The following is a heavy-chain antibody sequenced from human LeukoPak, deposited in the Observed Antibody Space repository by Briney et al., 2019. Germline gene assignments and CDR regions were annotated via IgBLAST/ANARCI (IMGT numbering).Heavy chain of an antibody. CDR3: ARGFGGSSTSYAYPFGY. CDR2: IYHSGST. D-gene: IGHD2-2*01. V-gene: IGHV4-38-2*01. J-gene: IGHJ4*02. Sequence: PSETLSLTCAVSGYSISSGYYWGWIRQPPGKGLEWIGSIYHSGSTYYNPSLKSRVTISVDTSKNQFSLKLSSVTAADTAVYYCARGFGGSSTSYAYPFGYWGQGTLVTVSS. CDR1: GYSISSGYY.